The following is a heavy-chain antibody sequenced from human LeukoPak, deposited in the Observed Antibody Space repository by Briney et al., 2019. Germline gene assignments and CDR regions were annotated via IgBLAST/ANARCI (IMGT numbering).Heavy chain of an antibody. CDR3: ARDSGVHFDSSGYYYAY. V-gene: IGHV3-30*04. CDR1: GFTFSSYA. Sequence: GGSLRLSCVASGFTFSSYAMSWVRQAPGKGLEWVAVISYDGSNKYYADSVKGRFTISRDNSKNTLYLQINSLRAEDTAVYYCARDSGVHFDSSGYYYAYWGQGTLVTVSS. CDR2: ISYDGSNK. D-gene: IGHD3-22*01. J-gene: IGHJ4*02.